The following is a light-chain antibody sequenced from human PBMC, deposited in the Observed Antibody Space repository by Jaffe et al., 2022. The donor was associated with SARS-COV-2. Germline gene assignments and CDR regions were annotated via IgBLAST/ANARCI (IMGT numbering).Light chain of an antibody. J-gene: IGKJ1*01. Sequence: DIVMTQSPDALAVSLGERATINCRSSQSVLYSSNDRDYLAWYQQKPGQSPKLLIYWASIRDSGVPDRFSGSGSETDFTLTINSLQTEDVAVYYCQQYYTTPRTFGQGTKVEVK. CDR2: WAS. CDR1: QSVLYSSNDRDY. CDR3: QQYYTTPRT. V-gene: IGKV4-1*01.